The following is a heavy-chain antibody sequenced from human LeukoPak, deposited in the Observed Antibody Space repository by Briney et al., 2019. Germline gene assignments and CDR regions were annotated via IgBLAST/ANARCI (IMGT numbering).Heavy chain of an antibody. CDR2: FSVGGTLI. CDR3: ARVTGYMIEDYFDY. CDR1: GFTFSDYY. J-gene: IGHJ4*02. Sequence: GGSLRLSCAASGFTFSDYYMSWIRQAPGKGLEWVSYFSVGGTLIYYADSVKGRFTISRDNAKNALYLQMNSLRAEDTAVYYCARVTGYMIEDYFDYWGQGTLVTVSS. V-gene: IGHV3-11*04. D-gene: IGHD3-22*01.